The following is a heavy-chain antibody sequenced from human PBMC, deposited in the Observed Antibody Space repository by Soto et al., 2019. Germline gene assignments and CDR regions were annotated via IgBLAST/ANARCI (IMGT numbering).Heavy chain of an antibody. J-gene: IGHJ6*02. CDR1: GYTFTSYG. D-gene: IGHD3-22*01. Sequence: QVQLVQSGAEVKKPGASVKVSCKASGYTFTSYGIIWVRQAPGQGLEWMGWISAYNGNTNYAQKLQGRVTMTTDTSTSTAYMELRSLRSDDTAVYYCASHYDSSGYYPYYYYGMDVWGQGTTVTVSS. V-gene: IGHV1-18*01. CDR3: ASHYDSSGYYPYYYYGMDV. CDR2: ISAYNGNT.